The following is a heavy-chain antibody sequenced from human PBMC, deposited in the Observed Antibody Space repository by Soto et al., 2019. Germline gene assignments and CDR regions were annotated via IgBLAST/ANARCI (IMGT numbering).Heavy chain of an antibody. D-gene: IGHD5-18*01. V-gene: IGHV3-74*03. CDR3: TRGGAHTAMANEY. Sequence: GGSLRLCCAASGFNFSSYGMDWVGQHSGKGLVWVSRISSDGSITTYADSVKGRFTISRDNDKNKLYLQMNRLRAEPTAVYYWTRGGAHTAMANEYWGQGALVA. CDR1: GFNFSSYG. J-gene: IGHJ4*02. CDR2: ISSDGSIT.